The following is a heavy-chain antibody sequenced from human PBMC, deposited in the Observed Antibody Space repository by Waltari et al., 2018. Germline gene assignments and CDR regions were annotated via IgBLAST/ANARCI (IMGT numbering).Heavy chain of an antibody. CDR1: GFTFPPAW. Sequence: EVEMVESGGASVKPGESLRLSCVASGFTFPPAWLTWVRQVPGRGLEWICRIQSKDRGEATDFAAPVKGRFSISRDDSRNTVSLQMNNLKAEDTGIYYCTTLDAPWGGWGQGTLVTVSS. J-gene: IGHJ4*02. CDR2: IQSKDRGEAT. D-gene: IGHD7-27*01. CDR3: TTLDAPWGG. V-gene: IGHV3-15*02.